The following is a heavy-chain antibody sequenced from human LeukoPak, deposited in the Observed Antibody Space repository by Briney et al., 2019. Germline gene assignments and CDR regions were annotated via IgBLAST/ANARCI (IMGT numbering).Heavy chain of an antibody. D-gene: IGHD6-13*01. Sequence: PSETLSLTCTVSGGPISSYYWSWIRQPPGKGLEWIGYIYYSGSTNYNPSLKSRVTISVDTSKNQFSLKLSSVTAADTAVYYCAREHPGGAAAGTNYQNYWGQGTLVTVSS. V-gene: IGHV4-59*12. J-gene: IGHJ4*02. CDR2: IYYSGST. CDR1: GGPISSYY. CDR3: AREHPGGAAAGTNYQNY.